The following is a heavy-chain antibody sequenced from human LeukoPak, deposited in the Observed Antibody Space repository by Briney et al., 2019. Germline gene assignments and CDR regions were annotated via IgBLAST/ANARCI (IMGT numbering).Heavy chain of an antibody. CDR2: IYPGDSDT. J-gene: IGHJ3*02. CDR3: ARQSSTRSPFDI. V-gene: IGHV5-51*01. Sequence: GESLQISCKGSGYSFTSYWIGWVRQMPGKGLEWMGVIYPGDSDTRYSPSFQGQVTISADKSISTAYLQWSSLKASDSAMYYCARQSSTRSPFDIWGQGTMVTVSS. D-gene: IGHD2-2*01. CDR1: GYSFTSYW.